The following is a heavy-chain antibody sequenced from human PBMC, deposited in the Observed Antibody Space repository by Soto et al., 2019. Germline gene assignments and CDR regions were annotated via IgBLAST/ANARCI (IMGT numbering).Heavy chain of an antibody. J-gene: IGHJ4*02. CDR3: ARESRNALDY. V-gene: IGHV1-2*04. CDR1: GYTFTGYY. CDR2: INPNTGDT. Sequence: ASVKVSCKASGYTFTGYYMHWVRQAPGQGLEWMGWINPNTGDTNYAQKFQAWVTMTRDTSITTAYMELSRLKSDDTAVYYCARESRNALDYSGQGTLVTVSS.